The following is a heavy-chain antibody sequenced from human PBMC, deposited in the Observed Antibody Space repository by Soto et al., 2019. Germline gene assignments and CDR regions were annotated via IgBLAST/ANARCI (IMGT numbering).Heavy chain of an antibody. J-gene: IGHJ4*02. D-gene: IGHD7-27*01. CDR1: GYTFXXXX. CDR3: VRALTEFVY. Sequence: QVHLVQSGAQVEKPGASVTVSCTASGYTFXXXXXXXXRQAPGQGLEWMGIINPSGGSTSYAQKLQXRVTXXXXPSXSXVXXXLSXLTXDDTAVYFCVRALTEFVYWGPGTRVTVSS. CDR2: INPSGGST. V-gene: IGHV1-46*04.